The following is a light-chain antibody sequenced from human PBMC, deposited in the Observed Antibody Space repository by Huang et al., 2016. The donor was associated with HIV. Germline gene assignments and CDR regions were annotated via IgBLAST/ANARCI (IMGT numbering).Light chain of an antibody. J-gene: IGKJ1*01. CDR2: QVS. V-gene: IGKV2-30*01. Sequence: DVVMTQFPLSLPVTLGQPASIFCKSSQSLVSSDGDIYLNGLQQRPGQSPRRLIYQVSKRDSGVPDRFSDSGAGTLFALRINRVEAEDVAVYYCMQGTHWPGTFGQGTKLEI. CDR3: MQGTHWPGT. CDR1: QSLVSSDGDIY.